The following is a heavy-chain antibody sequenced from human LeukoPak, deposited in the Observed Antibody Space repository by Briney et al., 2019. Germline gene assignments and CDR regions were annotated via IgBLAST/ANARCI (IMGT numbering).Heavy chain of an antibody. J-gene: IGHJ3*02. Sequence: ASVKVSCKASGGTFSSYAISWVRQAPGQGLEWMGGIIPIFGTANYAQKFQGRVTITADESTSTAYMELSSLRSEDTAVYYCARATSRDGYQMFHIENAFDIWGQATMVTVSS. CDR2: IIPIFGTA. CDR1: GGTFSSYA. D-gene: IGHD5-24*01. V-gene: IGHV1-69*13. CDR3: ARATSRDGYQMFHIENAFDI.